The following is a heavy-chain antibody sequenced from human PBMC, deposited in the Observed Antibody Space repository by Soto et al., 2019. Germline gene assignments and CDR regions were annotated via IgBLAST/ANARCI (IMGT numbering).Heavy chain of an antibody. CDR1: GYTFTSYP. D-gene: IGHD1-20*01. J-gene: IGHJ6*02. CDR3: ARYKCERLQYYGLDV. CDR2: VTAGNGNA. V-gene: IGHV1-3*01. Sequence: QVHLVQSGAEVKKPGASVKISCRASGYTFTSYPIQWVRQAPGQRLEWMGWVTAGNGNAKISQKFQGRVSMTRDTSASTADMELRSLTSQDTGVYYCARYKCERLQYYGLDVWGQGTTVNVSS.